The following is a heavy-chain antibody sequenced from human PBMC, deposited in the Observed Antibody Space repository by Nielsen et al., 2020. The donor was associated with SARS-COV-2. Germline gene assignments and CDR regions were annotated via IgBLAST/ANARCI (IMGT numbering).Heavy chain of an antibody. CDR1: GFAFSSHG. J-gene: IGHJ4*02. V-gene: IGHV3-33*01. CDR3: ARDGSWESSGYSLDS. CDR2: VWYDGTKE. Sequence: GGSLRLSCVASGFAFSSHGMHWVRQAPGKGLDWVAYVWYDGTKEHYADPVRGRFTISRNNSKNTVVLQMNSLRAEDTATYYCARDGSWESSGYSLDSWGQGTLVTVSS. D-gene: IGHD3-22*01.